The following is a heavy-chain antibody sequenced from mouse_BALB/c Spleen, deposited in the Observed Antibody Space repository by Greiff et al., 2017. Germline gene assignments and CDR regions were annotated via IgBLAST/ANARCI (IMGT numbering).Heavy chain of an antibody. Sequence: QVQLQQSGAELARPGASVKLSCKASGYTFTSYWMQWVKQRPGQGLEWIGAIYPGDGDTRYTQKFKGKATLTADKSSSTAYMQLSSLASEDSAVYYCASTYQAWFAYWGQGTLVTVSA. V-gene: IGHV1-87*01. CDR3: ASTYQAWFAY. CDR1: GYTFTSYW. J-gene: IGHJ3*01. CDR2: IYPGDGDT. D-gene: IGHD5-1*01.